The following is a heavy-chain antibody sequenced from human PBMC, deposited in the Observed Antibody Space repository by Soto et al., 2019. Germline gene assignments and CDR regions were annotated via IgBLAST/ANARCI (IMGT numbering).Heavy chain of an antibody. CDR3: AREGALYNDYISNCADY. Sequence: GGSLRLSCEASGFTFSSYSLIWVRQAPGKGLEWVSSISTTSSYIYYADSVKGRFTISRDNAKNSLYLLMNSLRAEDTAVYYWAREGALYNDYISNCADYWGQGTLVTVSS. CDR1: GFTFSSYS. V-gene: IGHV3-21*01. J-gene: IGHJ4*02. CDR2: ISTTSSYI. D-gene: IGHD4-4*01.